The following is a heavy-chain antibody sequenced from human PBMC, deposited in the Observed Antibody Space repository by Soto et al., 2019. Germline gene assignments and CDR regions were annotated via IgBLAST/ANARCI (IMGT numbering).Heavy chain of an antibody. V-gene: IGHV1-69*13. Sequence: SVKVSCKASGGTFSSYAISWVRQAPGQGLEWMGGIIPIFGTANYAQKFQGRVTITADESTRTAYMELSSLRSDDTAVYYCAREESIMGRGVVYYYGMDVWGQGTTVTVSS. J-gene: IGHJ6*02. D-gene: IGHD3-10*01. CDR2: IIPIFGTA. CDR1: GGTFSSYA. CDR3: AREESIMGRGVVYYYGMDV.